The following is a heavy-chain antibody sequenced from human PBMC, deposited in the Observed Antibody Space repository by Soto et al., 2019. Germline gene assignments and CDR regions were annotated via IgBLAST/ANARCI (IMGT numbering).Heavy chain of an antibody. J-gene: IGHJ5*01. CDR2: IYYTGGT. V-gene: IGHV4-30-4*01. CDR3: ARDTASKDFDSHSYYPHFDS. D-gene: IGHD3-22*01. CDR1: DDSIYTDYY. Sequence: SETLSLPCTVSDDSIYTDYYWSWIRQPPGKGLEWIGHIYYTGGTFYSPSLKSRLALSVDTSKNQFSLRLSSVTAADTAVYYCARDTASKDFDSHSYYPHFDSWGQGALVTVSS.